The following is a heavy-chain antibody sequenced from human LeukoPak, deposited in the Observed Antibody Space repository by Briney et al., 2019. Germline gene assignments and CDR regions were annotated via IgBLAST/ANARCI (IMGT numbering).Heavy chain of an antibody. CDR3: AKEWEL. D-gene: IGHD1-26*01. CDR2: ISWNSGSI. V-gene: IGHV3-9*01. J-gene: IGHJ4*02. Sequence: PGGSLRLSCPASGFTFDDYAMHWVRQAPGKGLEWVSGISWNSGSIGYADSVKGRFTISRDNAKNSLYLQMNSLRAEDTALYYCAKEWELGGQGTLVTVSS. CDR1: GFTFDDYA.